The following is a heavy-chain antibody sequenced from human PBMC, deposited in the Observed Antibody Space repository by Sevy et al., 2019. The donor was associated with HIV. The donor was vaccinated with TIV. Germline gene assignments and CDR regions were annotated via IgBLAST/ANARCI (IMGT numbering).Heavy chain of an antibody. CDR3: ARDDGNYYFHY. V-gene: IGHV3-7*01. CDR1: GFTFSKYW. J-gene: IGHJ4*02. D-gene: IGHD1-7*01. Sequence: GGYLRLSCAASGFTFSKYWMGWVRQAPGKGLEWVANIKQDAGQKYYVDSVKGRFTISRDNAKNSLYLQMNSLRAEDMAVYFCARDDGNYYFHYWGQGTLVTVSS. CDR2: IKQDAGQK.